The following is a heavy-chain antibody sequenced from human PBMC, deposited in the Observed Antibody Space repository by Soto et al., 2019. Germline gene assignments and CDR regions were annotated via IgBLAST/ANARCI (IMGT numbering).Heavy chain of an antibody. J-gene: IGHJ6*02. CDR1: GFTFSSYA. Sequence: GSLRLSCAASGFTFSSYAMSWVRQAPGKGLEWVSAISGSGGSTYYADSVKGRFTISRDNSKNTLYLQMNSLRAEDTAVYYCAKGEQLVPYYYGMDVWGQGTTVTVSS. CDR3: AKGEQLVPYYYGMDV. CDR2: ISGSGGST. V-gene: IGHV3-23*01. D-gene: IGHD6-6*01.